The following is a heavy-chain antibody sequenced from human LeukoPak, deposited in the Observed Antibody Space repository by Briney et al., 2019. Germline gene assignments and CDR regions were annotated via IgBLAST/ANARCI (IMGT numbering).Heavy chain of an antibody. CDR2: ISSSSYI. Sequence: GGSLRLSCAASGFTFSSYSMNWVRQAPGKGLEWVSSISSSSYIYYADSVKGRFTISRDNSKNTLYLQMNSLRAEDTAVYYCARVLADYVWGSYRTDYFDYWGQGTLVTVSS. CDR3: ARVLADYVWGSYRTDYFDY. J-gene: IGHJ4*02. CDR1: GFTFSSYS. V-gene: IGHV3-21*04. D-gene: IGHD3-16*02.